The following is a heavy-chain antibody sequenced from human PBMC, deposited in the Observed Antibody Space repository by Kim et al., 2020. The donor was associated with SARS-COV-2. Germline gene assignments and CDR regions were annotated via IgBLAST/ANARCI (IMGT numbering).Heavy chain of an antibody. V-gene: IGHV4-59*08. Sequence: NPTLKSRVTISVDTSKNQFSLKLSSVTAADTAVYYCASHSGSYSFLFDYWGQGTLVTVSS. D-gene: IGHD1-26*01. J-gene: IGHJ4*02. CDR3: ASHSGSYSFLFDY.